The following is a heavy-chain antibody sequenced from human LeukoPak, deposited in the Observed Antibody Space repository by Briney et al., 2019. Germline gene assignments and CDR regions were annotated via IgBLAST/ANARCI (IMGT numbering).Heavy chain of an antibody. Sequence: PEASVKVSCKASGGVFTTYTMSWVRQAPGQGLEWMGWISPYNGNTNYLQKFQGRVTMTTDTSTSTAYMELRSLRSDDTAMYYCARGGEQWAPSSDYWGQGTLVTVSS. CDR2: ISPYNGNT. J-gene: IGHJ4*02. CDR3: ARGGEQWAPSSDY. V-gene: IGHV1-18*01. D-gene: IGHD1-26*01. CDR1: GGVFTTYT.